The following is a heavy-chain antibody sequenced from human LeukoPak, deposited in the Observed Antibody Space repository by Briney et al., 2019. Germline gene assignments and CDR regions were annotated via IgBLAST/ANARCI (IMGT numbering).Heavy chain of an antibody. Sequence: GGSLRLSCAASGFTFSSYAMSWVRQAPGKGLEWVSAISGSGGSTYYADSVKGRFTISRDNSKNTLYLQMNSLRAEDTAVYYCAKDAYYDSSGYYGSYHYYMDVWGKGTTVTVSS. CDR1: GFTFSSYA. V-gene: IGHV3-23*01. D-gene: IGHD3-22*01. J-gene: IGHJ6*03. CDR3: AKDAYYDSSGYYGSYHYYMDV. CDR2: ISGSGGST.